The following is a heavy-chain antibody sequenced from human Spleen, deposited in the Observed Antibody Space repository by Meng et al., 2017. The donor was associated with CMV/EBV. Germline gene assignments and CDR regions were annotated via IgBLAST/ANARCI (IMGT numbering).Heavy chain of an antibody. D-gene: IGHD4/OR15-4a*01. CDR2: IWYDGSKK. CDR1: GFTFSNYA. J-gene: IGHJ4*02. CDR3: AKDLGDYGQVDY. Sequence: GESLKISCAASGFTFSNYAMHWVRQAPGKGLEWVALIWYDGSKKYYADSVKGRFTISRDNSKNTMDLQMNSLRAEDTAVYYCAKDLGDYGQVDYWGQGTLVTVSS. V-gene: IGHV3-33*06.